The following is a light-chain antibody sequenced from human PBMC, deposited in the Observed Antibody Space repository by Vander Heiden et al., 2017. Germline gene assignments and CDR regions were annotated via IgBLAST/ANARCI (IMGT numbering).Light chain of an antibody. Sequence: SSVLTQPPSVSVSPGQPARLSCSLDALPQQSAYWYQQKPGKAPVLVIYKDSERPAGIPERFSGSSAGTTVTLTISGVQAEDEADYYCQSADSSGTLSGVFGGGTKLTVL. J-gene: IGLJ3*02. CDR3: QSADSSGTLSGV. V-gene: IGLV3-25*03. CDR1: ALPQQS. CDR2: KDS.